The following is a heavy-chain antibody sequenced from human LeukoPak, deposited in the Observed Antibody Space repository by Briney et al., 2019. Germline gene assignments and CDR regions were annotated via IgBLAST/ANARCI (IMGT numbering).Heavy chain of an antibody. J-gene: IGHJ4*02. CDR3: AKGRVNYGSGSYPNDY. CDR1: GFAFSTYG. V-gene: IGHV3-30*18. D-gene: IGHD3-10*01. CDR2: ISYDGSNK. Sequence: GGSLRLSCAASGFAFSTYGMHWVRQAPGKGLEWVAVISYDGSNKYYADSVKGRFTISRDNSKNTLFLQMNSLRAEDTAAYFCAKGRVNYGSGSYPNDYWGQGTLVTVSS.